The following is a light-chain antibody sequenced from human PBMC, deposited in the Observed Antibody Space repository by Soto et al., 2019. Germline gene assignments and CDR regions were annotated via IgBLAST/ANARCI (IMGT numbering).Light chain of an antibody. CDR2: ENN. Sequence: QSVLTQPPSVSAAPGQKVTISCSGSSSNIGNNYVSWYQQLPGTAPKLLIYENNKRPSGIPDRFSGSKSGTSATLGITGLQTGDEADYYCGTWDSSSWVFGGGNKLTVL. V-gene: IGLV1-51*02. J-gene: IGLJ3*02. CDR1: SSNIGNNY. CDR3: GTWDSSSWV.